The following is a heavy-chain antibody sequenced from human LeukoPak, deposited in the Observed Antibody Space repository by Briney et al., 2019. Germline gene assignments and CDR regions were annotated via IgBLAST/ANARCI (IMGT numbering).Heavy chain of an antibody. CDR3: ARAPANKYDSRLSEDY. V-gene: IGHV1-46*01. Sequence: VASVTVSCKASGYTFTGYYIHWVRQAPGQGLEWMGIINPGDGTTSYAQKFQGRVTMTRDTSTSTVYMELRSLRSEDTAVYYCARAPANKYDSRLSEDYWGQGTLVTVSS. CDR2: INPGDGTT. J-gene: IGHJ4*02. CDR1: GYTFTGYY. D-gene: IGHD3-22*01.